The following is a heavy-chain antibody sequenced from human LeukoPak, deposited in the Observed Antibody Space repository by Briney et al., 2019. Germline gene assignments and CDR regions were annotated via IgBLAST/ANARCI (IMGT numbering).Heavy chain of an antibody. CDR1: GFTFSSYG. Sequence: GGSLRLSCAASGFTFSSYGMHWVRQAPGRGLEWVAVISYDGSNKYYAGSVKGRLTISRDNSKDTLFLQMNGLRAEDTAVYYCAREGPRGNSQFDYWGQGTLVTVSS. CDR2: ISYDGSNK. D-gene: IGHD2/OR15-2a*01. J-gene: IGHJ4*02. V-gene: IGHV3-30*03. CDR3: AREGPRGNSQFDY.